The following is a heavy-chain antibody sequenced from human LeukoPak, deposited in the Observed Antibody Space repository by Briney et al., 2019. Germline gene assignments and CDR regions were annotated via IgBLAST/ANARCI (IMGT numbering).Heavy chain of an antibody. Sequence: SETLSLTCTVSGFSISTGYYWGWIRQSPGRGLEWIGSIYHDGSTYYNPSLKSRVTISVGTSKNQFSLKLSSVTAADTAVYYCARTTEGGYTYDYFYYYYMDVWGKGTTVTISS. CDR1: GFSISTGYY. J-gene: IGHJ6*03. D-gene: IGHD5-18*01. V-gene: IGHV4-38-2*02. CDR2: IYHDGST. CDR3: ARTTEGGYTYDYFYYYYMDV.